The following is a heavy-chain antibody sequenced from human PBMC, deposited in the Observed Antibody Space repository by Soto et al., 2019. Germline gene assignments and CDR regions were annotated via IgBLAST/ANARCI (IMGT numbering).Heavy chain of an antibody. CDR3: ARGTSWQLPFDY. J-gene: IGHJ4*02. CDR1: SDSISSYY. Sequence: SETLSLTCTVSSDSISSYYWSWVRQPPGKRLEWIGYISYSGSTDYNPSLKSRVTISGDTSKNQFSLKVSSVTAADTAVYYCARGTSWQLPFDYWGQGTLVTVSS. V-gene: IGHV4-59*01. CDR2: ISYSGST. D-gene: IGHD6-13*01.